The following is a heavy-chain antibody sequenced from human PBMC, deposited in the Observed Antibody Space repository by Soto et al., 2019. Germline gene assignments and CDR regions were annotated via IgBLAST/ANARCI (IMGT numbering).Heavy chain of an antibody. D-gene: IGHD2-21*02. V-gene: IGHV3-7*03. CDR1: GFSFSNSW. Sequence: EVHLVESGGGLVQPGGSLRLSCVASGFSFSNSWMTWVRQAPGKGLEWVANLKEDGSEKYYVDSVKGRFTISRDNAKNSLVLQMAGLRVDDTGVYFCAREARPDVPRDLRIRQRAKSWGGDPWGGTGHYSYGMDVWGQGATVTVSS. CDR3: AREARPDVPRDLRIRQRAKSWGGDPWGGTGHYSYGMDV. J-gene: IGHJ6*02. CDR2: LKEDGSEK.